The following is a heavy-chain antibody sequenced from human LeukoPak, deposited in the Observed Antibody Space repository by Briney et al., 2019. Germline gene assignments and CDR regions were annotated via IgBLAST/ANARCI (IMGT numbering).Heavy chain of an antibody. J-gene: IGHJ6*02. V-gene: IGHV3-11*01. CDR1: GFTFSDYY. CDR3: ARSPPSSFGELLDYYYYGMDV. Sequence: PGGSLRLSCAASGFTFSDYYMSWIRQAPGKGLEWVSYISSSGSTIYYADSVKGRFTISRDNAKNSLYLQMNSLRAEDTAVYYCARSPPSSFGELLDYYYYGMDVWGQGTTVTVSS. CDR2: ISSSGSTI. D-gene: IGHD3-10*01.